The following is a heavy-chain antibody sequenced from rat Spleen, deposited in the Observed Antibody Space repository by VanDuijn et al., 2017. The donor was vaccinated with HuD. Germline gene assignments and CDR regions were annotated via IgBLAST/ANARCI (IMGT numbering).Heavy chain of an antibody. CDR3: ARHWGY. CDR2: ITNTGGST. Sequence: VQLVESGGGLVQPGRSLKLSCAASGFTFSDYGMAWVRQTPTKGLEWVASITNTGGSTYYPDSVKGRFTISRDNAKSTLYLQMNSLRSEDTATYYCARHWGYWGQGVMVTVSS. V-gene: IGHV5-29*01. D-gene: IGHD4-6*01. J-gene: IGHJ2*01. CDR1: GFTFSDYG.